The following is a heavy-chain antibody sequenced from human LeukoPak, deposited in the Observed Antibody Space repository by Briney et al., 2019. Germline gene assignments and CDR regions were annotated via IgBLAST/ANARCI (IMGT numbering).Heavy chain of an antibody. Sequence: SVKVSCTASGGTFSSYAISWVRQAPGQGLEWMGGIIPIFGTANYAQKFQGRVTITADESMSTAYMELSSLRSEDTAVYYCARNVDTAMVTLNWFDPWGQGTLVTVSS. CDR2: IIPIFGTA. J-gene: IGHJ5*02. CDR1: GGTFSSYA. D-gene: IGHD5-18*01. V-gene: IGHV1-69*13. CDR3: ARNVDTAMVTLNWFDP.